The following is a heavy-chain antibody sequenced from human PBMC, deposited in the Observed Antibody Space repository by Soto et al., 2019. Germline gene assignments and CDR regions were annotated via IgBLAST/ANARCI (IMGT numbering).Heavy chain of an antibody. Sequence: SVKVSCKDSGGTFSSYAISWVRQAPGQRLEWMGGIIPIFGTANYAQKFQGRVTMTEDTSTDTAYMELSSLRSEDTAVYYCATGKQTYYYDSSGPKDAFDIWGQGTMVTVSS. J-gene: IGHJ3*02. D-gene: IGHD3-22*01. CDR3: ATGKQTYYYDSSGPKDAFDI. V-gene: IGHV1-69*06. CDR1: GGTFSSYA. CDR2: IIPIFGTA.